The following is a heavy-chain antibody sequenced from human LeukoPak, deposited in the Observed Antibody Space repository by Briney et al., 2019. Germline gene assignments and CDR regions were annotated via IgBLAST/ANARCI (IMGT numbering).Heavy chain of an antibody. CDR1: GYSFTSQD. CDR2: INPGNGDT. CDR3: TLYNY. Sequence: ASVKVSCKTSGYSFTSQDMHWVRQAPGQSLEWMGCINPGNGDTNYSQEFQGRVTITRDTSATTAYMELSSLRSDDMAVYYCTLYNYWGQGTLVTVSS. D-gene: IGHD2-2*02. J-gene: IGHJ4*02. V-gene: IGHV1-3*03.